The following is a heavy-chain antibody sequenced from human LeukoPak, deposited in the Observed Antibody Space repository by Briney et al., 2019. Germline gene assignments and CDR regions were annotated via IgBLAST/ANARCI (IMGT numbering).Heavy chain of an antibody. Sequence: ASVKVSCKASGGTFTSYYMHWVRQAPGQGLEWMGIINPSGGSTSYAQKFQGRVTMTRDTSTSTVYMELSSLRSEDTAVYYCASQWGYCSGGSCYAFDYWGQGTLVTVSS. CDR1: GGTFTSYY. V-gene: IGHV1-46*01. CDR2: INPSGGST. D-gene: IGHD2-15*01. CDR3: ASQWGYCSGGSCYAFDY. J-gene: IGHJ4*02.